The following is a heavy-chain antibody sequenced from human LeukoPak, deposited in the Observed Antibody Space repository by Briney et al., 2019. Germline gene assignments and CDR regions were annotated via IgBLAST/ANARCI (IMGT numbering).Heavy chain of an antibody. CDR2: IYYSGST. J-gene: IGHJ2*01. CDR1: GGSISSYY. D-gene: IGHD2-21*02. Sequence: SETLSLTCSVSGGSISSYYWSWIRQPPGKGLEWIGYIYYSGSTNYNPSLKSRVNISVDTSKNQFSLKLSSVSAADTAVYYCARRARAYCGGDCYSDGWYFDLWGRGTLVTVSS. CDR3: ARRARAYCGGDCYSDGWYFDL. V-gene: IGHV4-59*01.